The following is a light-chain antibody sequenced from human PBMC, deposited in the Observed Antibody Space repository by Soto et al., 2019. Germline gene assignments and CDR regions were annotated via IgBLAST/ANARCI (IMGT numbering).Light chain of an antibody. J-gene: IGKJ4*01. Sequence: EIGLTHPPATLPLPPPQIATRYCRASQSVGSNFAWYQQQPCQPPRLLIYDASTRAAGIPSRFSGSGSGTEFTLTVSSLKSEDFAVYYCQQRSIWPLTFGGGTKVDIK. CDR2: DAS. CDR3: QQRSIWPLT. V-gene: IGKV3-11*01. CDR1: QSVGSN.